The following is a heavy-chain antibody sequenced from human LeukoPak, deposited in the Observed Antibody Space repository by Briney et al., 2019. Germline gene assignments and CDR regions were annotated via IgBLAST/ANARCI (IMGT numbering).Heavy chain of an antibody. CDR3: AKYVDGYNYYFDY. CDR1: GFTFSSYA. V-gene: IGHV3-23*01. D-gene: IGHD1-1*01. Sequence: PGGSLRLSCAASGFTFSSYAMSWVRQAPGKGLKWVSTINTSGGGTYYADSVKGRFTISRDNSKNTLYLQMNSLRAEDTAIYYCAKYVDGYNYYFDYWGQGTLVPVS. J-gene: IGHJ4*02. CDR2: INTSGGGT.